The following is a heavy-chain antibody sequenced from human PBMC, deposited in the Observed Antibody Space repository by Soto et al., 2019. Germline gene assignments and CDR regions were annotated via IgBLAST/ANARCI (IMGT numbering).Heavy chain of an antibody. V-gene: IGHV1-69*13. CDR3: ARGRRDISGYYGYYFDY. Sequence: SVKVSCKASGGTFSSYAISWVRQAPGQGLEWMGGIIPIFGTANYAQKFQGRVTITADESTSTAYMELSSLRSEDTAVYYCARGRRDISGYYGYYFDYWGQGTLVTVSS. CDR2: IIPIFGTA. D-gene: IGHD3-22*01. CDR1: GGTFSSYA. J-gene: IGHJ4*02.